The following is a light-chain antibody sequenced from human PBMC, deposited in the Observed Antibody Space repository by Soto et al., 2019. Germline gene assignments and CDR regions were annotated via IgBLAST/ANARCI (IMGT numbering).Light chain of an antibody. CDR1: SGSIASNY. CDR2: ENN. J-gene: IGLJ3*02. CDR3: QSYDNSYVV. Sequence: NFMLTQPHSVSESPGKTVTISCTGSSGSIASNYVQWYQQRPGSAPTTVIYENNQRASGVPDRFSGSIDSSSNSASLTISGLKTEDEADYYCQSYDNSYVVFGGGTKLTVL. V-gene: IGLV6-57*02.